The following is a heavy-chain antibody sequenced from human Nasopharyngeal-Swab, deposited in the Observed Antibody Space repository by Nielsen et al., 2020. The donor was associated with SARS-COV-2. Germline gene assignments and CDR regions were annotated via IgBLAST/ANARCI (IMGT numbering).Heavy chain of an antibody. CDR3: ARDPAANWYGMDV. Sequence: GGSLRLSCAASGFTFSSYGMHWVRQAPGKGLEWVAVIWYDGSNKYYADSVKGRFTISRDNSKNTLYLQMNSLRAEDTAVYYCARDPAANWYGMDVWGQGTTVTVSS. D-gene: IGHD7-27*01. V-gene: IGHV3-33*01. J-gene: IGHJ6*02. CDR2: IWYDGSNK. CDR1: GFTFSSYG.